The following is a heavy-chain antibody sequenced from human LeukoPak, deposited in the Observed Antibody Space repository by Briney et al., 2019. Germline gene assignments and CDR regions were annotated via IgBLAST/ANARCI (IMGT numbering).Heavy chain of an antibody. D-gene: IGHD5-24*01. V-gene: IGHV1-2*02. CDR3: ARPRRDGYYFDY. J-gene: IGHJ4*02. CDR2: INPNSGGT. Sequence: ASVKVSCKASGYTFTGYYMHWVRQTPGLGLEWMGWINPNSGGTNYAQKFQGRVTMTRDTSISTAYMELSRLRSDDTAVYYCARPRRDGYYFDYWGQGTLVTVSS. CDR1: GYTFTGYY.